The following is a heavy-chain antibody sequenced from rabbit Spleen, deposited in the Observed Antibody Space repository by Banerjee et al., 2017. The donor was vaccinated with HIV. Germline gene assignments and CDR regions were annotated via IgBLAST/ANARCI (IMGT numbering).Heavy chain of an antibody. D-gene: IGHD8-1*01. V-gene: IGHV1S45*01. Sequence: QEQLVESGGGLVQPGASLTLTCTASGFSFSSSYDMCWVRQAPGKGLEWIACIYTGNAKTYYASWAKGRFTISKTSSTTVTLQMTSLTVADTATYFCARDGAGGSYFALWGPGTLVTVS. J-gene: IGHJ4*01. CDR3: ARDGAGGSYFAL. CDR1: GFSFSSSYD. CDR2: IYTGNAKT.